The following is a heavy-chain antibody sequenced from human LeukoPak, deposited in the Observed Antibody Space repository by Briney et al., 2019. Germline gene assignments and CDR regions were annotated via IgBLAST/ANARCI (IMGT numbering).Heavy chain of an antibody. V-gene: IGHV3-30-3*01. CDR3: AGDSSGGIVSGHFDY. CDR1: GFTFSSYA. CDR2: ISYDGSNK. J-gene: IGHJ4*02. D-gene: IGHD2-21*02. Sequence: GGSLRLSCAASGFTFSSYAMHWVRQAPGKGLEWVAVISYDGSNKYYADSVKGRFTISRDNSKNTLYLQMNSLRAEDTAVYYCAGDSSGGIVSGHFDYWGQGTLVTVSS.